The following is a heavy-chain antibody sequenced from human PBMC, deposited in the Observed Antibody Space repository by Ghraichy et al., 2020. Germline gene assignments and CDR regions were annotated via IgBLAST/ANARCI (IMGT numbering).Heavy chain of an antibody. CDR1: GFSLSTSGVG. J-gene: IGHJ5*02. D-gene: IGHD3-10*01. Sequence: SGPTLVKPTQTLTLTCTFSGFSLSTSGVGVGWIRQPPGKALEWLALIYWNDDKRYSPSLKSRLTITKDTSKNQVVLTMTNMDPVDTATYYCAHKGPLWFGEPQTFDPWGQGTLVTVSS. CDR2: IYWNDDK. V-gene: IGHV2-5*01. CDR3: AHKGPLWFGEPQTFDP.